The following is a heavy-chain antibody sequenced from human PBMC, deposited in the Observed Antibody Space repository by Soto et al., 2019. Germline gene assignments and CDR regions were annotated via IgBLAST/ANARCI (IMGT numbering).Heavy chain of an antibody. CDR2: ISAYNGNT. CDR1: GYTFTSYG. D-gene: IGHD2-15*01. CDR3: ARERSGYFDY. Sequence: ASVKVSCKASGYTFTSYGISWVRQATGQGLEWMGWISAYNGNTNYAQKLQGRVTMTTDTSISTAYMELSSLRSDDTAVYCARERSGYFDYWGQGTLVTVSS. J-gene: IGHJ4*02. V-gene: IGHV1-18*01.